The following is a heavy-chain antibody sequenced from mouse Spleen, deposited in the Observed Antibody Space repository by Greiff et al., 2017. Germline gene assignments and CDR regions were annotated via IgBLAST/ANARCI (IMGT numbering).Heavy chain of an antibody. V-gene: IGHV1-18*01. D-gene: IGHD2-12*01. CDR2: INPNNGGT. CDR1: GYTFTDYN. J-gene: IGHJ4*01. Sequence: VQLQQSGPELVKPGASVKIPCKASGYTFTDYNMDWVKQSHGKSLEWIGDINPNNGGTIYNQRFKGKATLTVDKSSSTAYMELRSLTSEDTAVYYCARGGYSPYAMDYWGQGTSVTVSS. CDR3: ARGGYSPYAMDY.